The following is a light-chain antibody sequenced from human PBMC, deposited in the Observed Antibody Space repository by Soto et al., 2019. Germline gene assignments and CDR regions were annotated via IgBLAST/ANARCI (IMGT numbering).Light chain of an antibody. V-gene: IGKV1-5*01. CDR3: QQYNNFWT. CDR1: QSISSW. CDR2: DGS. Sequence: DIQMTQSPSALSASVGDRVTITCRASQSISSWLAWYQQKPGKAPRLLIYDGSHLERGVPSRFSGSVSGTEFTLTISDLQPDDLATYYCQQYNNFWTFGPGTKVEI. J-gene: IGKJ1*01.